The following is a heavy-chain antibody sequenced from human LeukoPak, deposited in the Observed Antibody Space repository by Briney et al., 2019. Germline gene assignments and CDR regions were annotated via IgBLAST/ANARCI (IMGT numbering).Heavy chain of an antibody. CDR1: GFTFSSYS. CDR3: ARFRLSNYDILTGYYYYFDY. CDR2: IAGSGGYI. J-gene: IGHJ4*02. V-gene: IGHV3-21*01. Sequence: GGSLRLSCAASGFTFSSYSMNWVRQAPWKGLEWVSSIAGSGGYIYYADSVKGRFTISRDNAKNSLYLQMNSLRAEDTAVYYCARFRLSNYDILTGYYYYFDYWGQGTLVTVSS. D-gene: IGHD3-9*01.